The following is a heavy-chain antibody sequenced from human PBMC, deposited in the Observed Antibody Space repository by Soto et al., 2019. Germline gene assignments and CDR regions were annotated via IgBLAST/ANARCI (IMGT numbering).Heavy chain of an antibody. CDR2: INPKSGGT. D-gene: IGHD3-3*01. CDR1: GYTFTVYY. CDR3: ARTFLYDFWSGHYPDS. V-gene: IGHV1-2*02. Sequence: GASVKVSCKASGYTFTVYYMHWVRQAPGQGLEWMGWINPKSGGTMYPQKFQGRVTMTWDTSTSTAYMELRSLRSDDTAVYYCARTFLYDFWSGHYPDSWGQGTLVTVSS. J-gene: IGHJ5*01.